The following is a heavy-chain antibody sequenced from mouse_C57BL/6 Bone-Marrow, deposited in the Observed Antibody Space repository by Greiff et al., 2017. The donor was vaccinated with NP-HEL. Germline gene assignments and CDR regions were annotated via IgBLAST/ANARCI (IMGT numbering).Heavy chain of an antibody. J-gene: IGHJ1*03. CDR2: ISNGGGST. CDR3: ARHRDYGSSHWYFDV. CDR1: GFTFSDYY. D-gene: IGHD1-1*01. Sequence: EVKLMESGGGLVQPGGSLKLSCAASGFTFSDYYMYWVRQTPEKRLEWVAYISNGGGSTYYPDTVKGRFTISRDNAKNTLYLQMSRLKSEDTAMYYCARHRDYGSSHWYFDVWGTGTTVTVSS. V-gene: IGHV5-12*01.